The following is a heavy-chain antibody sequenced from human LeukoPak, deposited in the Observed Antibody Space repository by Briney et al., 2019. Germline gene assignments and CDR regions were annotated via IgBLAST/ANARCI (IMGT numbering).Heavy chain of an antibody. Sequence: SETLSLTCTVSGNSISNGYYWGWVRQPPGKGPEWIGSIYHSGTTYYNPSLKSRVTMSVDRAKYQFSLKLISVTAADTAVYYWARDGGGAHYYSVDYWGQGTLVTVSS. D-gene: IGHD3-22*01. CDR2: IYHSGTT. J-gene: IGHJ4*02. CDR3: ARDGGGAHYYSVDY. CDR1: GNSISNGYY. V-gene: IGHV4-38-2*02.